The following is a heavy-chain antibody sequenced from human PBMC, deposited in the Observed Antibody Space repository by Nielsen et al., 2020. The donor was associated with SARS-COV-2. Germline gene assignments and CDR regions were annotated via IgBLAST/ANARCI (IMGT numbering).Heavy chain of an antibody. D-gene: IGHD6-13*01. J-gene: IGHJ4*02. CDR2: IIPIFGTA. V-gene: IGHV1-69*13. Sequence: SVKVSCKASGGTFSSYAISWVRQAPGQGLEWMGGIIPIFGTANYAQKFQGRVTITADESTSTAYMELSSLRSEDTAVYYCARAPQLVPRMADYWGQGTLVTISS. CDR1: GGTFSSYA. CDR3: ARAPQLVPRMADY.